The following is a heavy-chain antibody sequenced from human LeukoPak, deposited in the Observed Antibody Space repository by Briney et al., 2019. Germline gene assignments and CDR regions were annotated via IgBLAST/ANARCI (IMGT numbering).Heavy chain of an antibody. CDR2: IYHSGST. D-gene: IGHD5-24*01. J-gene: IGHJ4*02. CDR3: ARMTEMATIRIDY. CDR1: GYSISNGYY. V-gene: IGHV4-38-2*02. Sequence: SETLSLTCTVSGYSISNGYYWGWIRQPPGKGLEWIGSIYHSGSTYYNPSLKSRVTISVDTSKNQFSLKLSSVTAADTAVYYCARMTEMATIRIDYWGQGTLVTVSS.